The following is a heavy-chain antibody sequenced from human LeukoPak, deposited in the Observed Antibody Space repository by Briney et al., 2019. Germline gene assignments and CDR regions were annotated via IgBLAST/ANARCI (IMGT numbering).Heavy chain of an antibody. Sequence: GGSLRLSCAASXFXXSXYWMIXXXXXPGXGLEWVGNIKQDGSXKXXADSVRGRFSISRDNAQTSLYLQMNSLRAEDTAVXYCARASDPWLQLTWGQGTLVTVSS. CDR1: XFXXSXYW. CDR2: IKQDGSXK. D-gene: IGHD5-24*01. J-gene: IGHJ5*02. V-gene: IGHV3-7*03. CDR3: ARASDPWLQLT.